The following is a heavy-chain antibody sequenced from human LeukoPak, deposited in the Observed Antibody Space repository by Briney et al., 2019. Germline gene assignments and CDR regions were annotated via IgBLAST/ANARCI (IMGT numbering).Heavy chain of an antibody. CDR1: GYTFTSYA. D-gene: IGHD6-13*01. CDR2: MNPNSGNT. J-gene: IGHJ4*02. CDR3: AREAIRSSWHTGRPIYYFDY. Sequence: ASVKVSCKASGYTFTSYAMNWVRQATGQGLEWMGWMNPNSGNTGYAQKFQGRVTMTRNTSISTAYMELSSLRSEDTAVYYCAREAIRSSWHTGRPIYYFDYWGQGTLVTVSS. V-gene: IGHV1-8*02.